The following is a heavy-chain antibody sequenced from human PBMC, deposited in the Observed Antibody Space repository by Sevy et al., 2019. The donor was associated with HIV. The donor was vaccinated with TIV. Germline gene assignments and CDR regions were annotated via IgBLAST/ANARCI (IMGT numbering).Heavy chain of an antibody. Sequence: GGSLRLSCAASGFTFSSYGMHWVRQTPGKGLERVGVIWYDGSKKNYGDSVKGRFTISRDNSKNTLYLQMNSLRAEDTAVYYCARGLAALPGYYYGMDVWCQGTTVTVSS. CDR3: ARGLAALPGYYYGMDV. CDR1: GFTFSSYG. J-gene: IGHJ6*02. D-gene: IGHD6-6*01. CDR2: IWYDGSKK. V-gene: IGHV3-33*01.